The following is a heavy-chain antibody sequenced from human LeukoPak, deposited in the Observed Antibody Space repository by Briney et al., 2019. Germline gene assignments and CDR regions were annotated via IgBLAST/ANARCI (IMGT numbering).Heavy chain of an antibody. CDR3: ARDRGANWFDP. CDR2: FYTGGST. V-gene: IGHV3-53*01. CDR1: GVTVSSNY. Sequence: PGGSLRLSCAASGVTVSSNYMSCVRQAPGKGLEWVSIFYTGGSTYYANSVKGRFTISRNNSKNTLYLQMNSLRAEDTAVYYCARDRGANWFDPWGQGTLVTVSS. J-gene: IGHJ5*02.